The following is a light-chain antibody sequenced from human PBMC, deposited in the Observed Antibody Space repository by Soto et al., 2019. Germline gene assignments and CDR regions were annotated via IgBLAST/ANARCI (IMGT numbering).Light chain of an antibody. CDR2: GAA. CDR1: QSVSSSY. V-gene: IGKV3-20*01. Sequence: EIVLTQSPGTLSLSPGERATLSCRAGQSVSSSYLAGYQQKPGQAPRLLIYGAASRSTGIPDRFIGSGSGTEFTLTINSLLSEDSAVSYCHQYNNWPPYTFGQGTKVDIK. CDR3: HQYNNWPPYT. J-gene: IGKJ2*01.